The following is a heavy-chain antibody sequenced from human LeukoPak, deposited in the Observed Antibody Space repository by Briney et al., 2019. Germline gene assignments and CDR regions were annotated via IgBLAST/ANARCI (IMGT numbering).Heavy chain of an antibody. CDR3: ARDLGYDSSGYHY. CDR2: IYTSGST. Sequence: SETLSLTCAVSGDSSSTSYWTWIRQPAGKGLEWIGRIYTSGSTNYNPSLKSRVTMSIDTSKKQFSLKLSSVTAADTAVYYCARDLGYDSSGYHYWGQGTLVTVSS. CDR1: GDSSSTSY. J-gene: IGHJ4*02. V-gene: IGHV4-4*07. D-gene: IGHD3-22*01.